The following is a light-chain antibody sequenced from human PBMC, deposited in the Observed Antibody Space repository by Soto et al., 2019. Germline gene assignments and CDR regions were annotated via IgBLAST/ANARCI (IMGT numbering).Light chain of an antibody. V-gene: IGKV1-5*03. CDR2: KAS. J-gene: IGKJ1*01. Sequence: DIQMTQSPSTLSASVGDRVTITCRASQSISTYLAWYQQKPGKAPKLLICKASILESGVPSRFSGSGSGTEFTLAITSLQPDDFATYHCQHYNLYSPWTFGQGTKVEL. CDR1: QSISTY. CDR3: QHYNLYSPWT.